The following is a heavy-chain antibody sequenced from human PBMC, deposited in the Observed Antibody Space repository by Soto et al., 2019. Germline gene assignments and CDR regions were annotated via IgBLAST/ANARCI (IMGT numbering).Heavy chain of an antibody. Sequence: PGGSLRLSCAASGFTFSSYSMNWVRQAPGKGLEWVSSISSSSSYIYYADSVKGRFTISRDNAKNSLYLQMNSLRAEDTAVYYCARHHHGDFDAFDIWGQGTMVTVS. CDR1: GFTFSSYS. V-gene: IGHV3-21*01. D-gene: IGHD4-17*01. CDR2: ISSSSSYI. CDR3: ARHHHGDFDAFDI. J-gene: IGHJ3*02.